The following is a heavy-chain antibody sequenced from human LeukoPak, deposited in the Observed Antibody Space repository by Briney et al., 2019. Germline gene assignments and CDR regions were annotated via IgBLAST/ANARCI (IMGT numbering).Heavy chain of an antibody. CDR3: ASRIVGTPDYFDF. CDR1: GFTFSSYG. J-gene: IGHJ4*02. CDR2: ISGSGDST. V-gene: IGHV3-23*01. D-gene: IGHD1-26*01. Sequence: GGSLRLSCAASGFTFSSYGMSWVRQAPGKGLEWVSGISGSGDSTYYADSVKGRFTISRDNSKNTLYLQMNSLRVEDTAVYYCASRIVGTPDYFDFWGQGTLVTVSS.